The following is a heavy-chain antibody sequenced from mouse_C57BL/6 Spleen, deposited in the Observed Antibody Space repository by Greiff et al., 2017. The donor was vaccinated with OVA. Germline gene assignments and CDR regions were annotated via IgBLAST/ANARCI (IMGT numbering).Heavy chain of an antibody. CDR3: AREAIYYGSSYWYFDV. J-gene: IGHJ1*03. Sequence: VHVKQSGPELVKPGASVKISCKASGYSFTDYNMNWVKQSNGKSLEWIGVINPNYGTTSYNQKFKGKATLTVDQSSSTAYMQLNSLTSEDSAVYYCAREAIYYGSSYWYFDVWGTGTTVTVSS. D-gene: IGHD1-1*01. V-gene: IGHV1-39*01. CDR1: GYSFTDYN. CDR2: INPNYGTT.